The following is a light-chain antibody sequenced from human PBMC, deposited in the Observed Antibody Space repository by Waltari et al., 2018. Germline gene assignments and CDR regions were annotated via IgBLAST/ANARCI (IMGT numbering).Light chain of an antibody. CDR3: FSFVAANSFV. J-gene: IGLJ1*01. CDR1: STDLGNSHL. V-gene: IGLV2-23*01. Sequence: QSALTQPASVSGPPGQSITLSCTGTSTDLGNSHLASWYQHRPGEAPKLLMYGATKRPSGVSNRFSGSKSGKTASLTISGLQTEDEADYYCFSFVAANSFVFGPGTKVTVL. CDR2: GAT.